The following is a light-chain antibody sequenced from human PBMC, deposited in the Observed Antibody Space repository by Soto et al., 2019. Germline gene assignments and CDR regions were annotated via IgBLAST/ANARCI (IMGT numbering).Light chain of an antibody. Sequence: DIQLTQSPSFLSASVGDRVTITCRASQGIRSYLAWYQQRPGKAPELLIYGASTLRPGGASRFSGSGSGTEFTLTISSLXXXDFATYFCQQLNTFPPFFTFGPGTKVDIK. V-gene: IGKV1-9*01. J-gene: IGKJ3*01. CDR3: QQLNTFPPFFT. CDR1: QGIRSY. CDR2: GAS.